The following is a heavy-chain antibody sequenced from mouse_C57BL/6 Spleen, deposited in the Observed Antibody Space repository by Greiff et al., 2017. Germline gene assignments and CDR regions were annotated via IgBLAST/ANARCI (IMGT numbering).Heavy chain of an antibody. CDR2: IDPSDSET. CDR3: ARYGFYGSSGFYFDY. D-gene: IGHD1-1*01. J-gene: IGHJ2*01. V-gene: IGHV1-52*01. CDR1: GYTFTSYW. Sequence: QVQLQQSGAELVRPGSSVKLSCKASGYTFTSYWMHWVKQRPIQGLEWIGNIDPSDSETHYNQKFKDKATLTVDKSSSTAYMQLSSLTSEDSAVYYWARYGFYGSSGFYFDYWGQGTTLTVSS.